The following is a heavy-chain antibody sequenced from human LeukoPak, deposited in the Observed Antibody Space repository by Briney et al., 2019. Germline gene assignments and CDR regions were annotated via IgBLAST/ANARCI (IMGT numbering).Heavy chain of an antibody. CDR3: ARADADKYCFDY. CDR1: GFTFSSYA. J-gene: IGHJ4*02. V-gene: IGHV3-30*04. CDR2: ISYDGSNK. Sequence: GGSLRLSCAASGFTFSSYAMHWVRQAPGKGLEWVAVISYDGSNKYYADSVKGRFTISRDNAKNSLFLQMNSLRDEDTAVYYCARADADKYCFDYWGQGTLVTVSS.